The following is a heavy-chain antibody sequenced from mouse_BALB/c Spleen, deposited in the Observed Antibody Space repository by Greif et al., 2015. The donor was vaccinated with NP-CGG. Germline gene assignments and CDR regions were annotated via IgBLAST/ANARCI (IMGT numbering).Heavy chain of an antibody. J-gene: IGHJ2*01. CDR1: GYTFTSSW. CDR3: AKSGDYDNSFDY. CDR2: IHPNFGNT. D-gene: IGHD2-4*01. Sequence: VQLQQSGSVLVRPGASVKLSCKASGYTFTSSWMHWAKQRPGQGLEWIGEIHPNFGNTNYNEKFKGEATLTVDTSSSTAYVDLSSRTSEDSAVYYCAKSGDYDNSFDYWGQGTTLTVSS. V-gene: IGHV1S130*01.